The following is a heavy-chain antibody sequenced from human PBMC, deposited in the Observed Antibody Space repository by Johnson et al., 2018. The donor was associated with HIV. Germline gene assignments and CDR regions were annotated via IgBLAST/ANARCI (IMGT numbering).Heavy chain of an antibody. CDR2: ISYDGSNK. D-gene: IGHD3-22*01. Sequence: VQLVESGGGVVQPGRSLRLSCAASGFTFSSYGMHWVRQVPGKGLEWVAVISYDGSNKYYADSVKGRFTISRDNSKNTLYLQMNSLRAEDTAVYYCARESGGHYDSSAREAFDIWGQGTMVTVSS. V-gene: IGHV3-30*03. J-gene: IGHJ3*02. CDR3: ARESGGHYDSSAREAFDI. CDR1: GFTFSSYG.